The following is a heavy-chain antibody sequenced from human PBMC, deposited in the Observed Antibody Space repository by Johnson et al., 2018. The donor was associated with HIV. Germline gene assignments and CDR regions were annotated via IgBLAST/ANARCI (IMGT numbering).Heavy chain of an antibody. V-gene: IGHV3-13*01. Sequence: EQLVESGGGLVQPGGSLRLSCAASGFIFSSYDMHWVRQATGRGLEWVSGIGTAGDTYYPGSVKGRFTISRENAKNSLYLQMDSLRAGDTALYYCARAKRDYYGSGGVGAFDIWGQGTVVTVSS. D-gene: IGHD3-10*01. CDR3: ARAKRDYYGSGGVGAFDI. J-gene: IGHJ3*02. CDR1: GFIFSSYD. CDR2: IGTAGDT.